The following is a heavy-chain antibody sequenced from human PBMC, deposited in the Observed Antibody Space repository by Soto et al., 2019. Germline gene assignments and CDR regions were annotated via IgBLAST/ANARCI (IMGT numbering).Heavy chain of an antibody. V-gene: IGHV4-30-4*01. CDR3: ARAIPTYGDGMDV. Sequence: QVQLQESGPGLVKPSQTLSLTCTVSGGSISSGDYYWSWIRQPPGKGLEWIGYIYYSGSTYYNPSLKSRVXXSXDXXKNQFSLKLSSVTAADTAVYYCARAIPTYGDGMDVWGQGTTVTVSS. CDR2: IYYSGST. J-gene: IGHJ6*02. CDR1: GGSISSGDYY. D-gene: IGHD4-17*01.